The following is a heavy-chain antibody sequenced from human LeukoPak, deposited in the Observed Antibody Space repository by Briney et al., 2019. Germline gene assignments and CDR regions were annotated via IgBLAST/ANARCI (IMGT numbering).Heavy chain of an antibody. J-gene: IGHJ4*02. Sequence: PSETLSLTCAVYGGSFSGYYWSWIRQPPGKGLEWIGEIKHSGSTNYNPSLKSRVTISVDTSKNQFSLKLSSVTAADTAVYYCARDVTRRIRKYYFDYWGQGTLVTVSS. V-gene: IGHV4-34*01. CDR1: GGSFSGYY. CDR2: IKHSGST. CDR3: ARDVTRRIRKYYFDY. D-gene: IGHD4-17*01.